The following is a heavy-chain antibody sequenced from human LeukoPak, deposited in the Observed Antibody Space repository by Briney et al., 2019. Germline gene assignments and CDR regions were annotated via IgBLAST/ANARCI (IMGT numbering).Heavy chain of an antibody. J-gene: IGHJ4*02. CDR1: GGSISSSSYY. V-gene: IGHV4-39*02. CDR3: AREGYSSGLDY. D-gene: IGHD6-19*01. CDR2: IYYSGST. Sequence: SETLSLTCTVSGGSISSSSYYWGWIRQPPGKGLEWIGSIYYSGSTYYNPSLKSRVTISVDTSKNQFSLKLSSVTAADTAVYYCAREGYSSGLDYWGQGTLVTVSS.